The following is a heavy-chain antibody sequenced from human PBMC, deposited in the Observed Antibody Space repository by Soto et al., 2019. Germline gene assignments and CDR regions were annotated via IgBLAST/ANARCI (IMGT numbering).Heavy chain of an antibody. Sequence: QVQLVQSGAEEKKPGASVKVSCKASGYTLTSYAMHWGRKAPGQRLEWMGWINAGNGNTKYSQKFQGRVTITRDTSASTAYMELSSLRSEDTAVYYCARGGGWYVWFDPWGQGTLVTVSS. CDR2: INAGNGNT. CDR3: ARGGGWYVWFDP. V-gene: IGHV1-3*05. CDR1: GYTLTSYA. D-gene: IGHD6-19*01. J-gene: IGHJ5*02.